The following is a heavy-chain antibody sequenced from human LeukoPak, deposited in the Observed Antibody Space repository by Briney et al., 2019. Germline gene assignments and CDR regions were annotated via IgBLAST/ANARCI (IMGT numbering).Heavy chain of an antibody. J-gene: IGHJ5*02. CDR2: FYLSGS. CDR1: GCSISRSY. Sequence: SETLSRNCTVSGCSISRSYWSWLRQPPGRGLEWIRYFYLSGSNYNPTLKSRVTMSLDTSKNQFSLRLSPVTAADTAVYYCARGGPTGALDDNWFDPWGQGTLVTVSS. CDR3: ARGGPTGALDDNWFDP. D-gene: IGHD4-11*01. V-gene: IGHV4-4*09.